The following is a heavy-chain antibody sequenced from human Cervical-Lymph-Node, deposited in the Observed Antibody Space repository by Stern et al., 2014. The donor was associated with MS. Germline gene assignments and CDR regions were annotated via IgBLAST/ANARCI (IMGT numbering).Heavy chain of an antibody. CDR3: AKRVFREWYFDL. J-gene: IGHJ2*01. CDR1: GFTFNAYA. CDR2: VSWNSVAI. V-gene: IGHV3-9*01. Sequence: QLVESGGGLVRPGRSLSLSCAASGFTFNAYAMPWVRQAPGKGLEWVASVSWNSVAIDYARSVTRRLPISRTKDGTFLYLQMNSLRPEDTAFYYCAKRVFREWYFDLWGRGTLVTVSS.